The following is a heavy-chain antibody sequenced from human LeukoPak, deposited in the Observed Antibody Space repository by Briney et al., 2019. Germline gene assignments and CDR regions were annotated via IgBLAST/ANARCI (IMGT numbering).Heavy chain of an antibody. Sequence: PGGSLRLSCAASGFTFSGSAMHWVRQASGKGLEWVGRIRSKANSYATAYAASVKGSFTISRDDSKNTAYLQMNSLKTEDTAVYYCTRLDDSSGIFDYWGQGTLVTVFS. V-gene: IGHV3-73*01. CDR1: GFTFSGSA. CDR2: IRSKANSYAT. CDR3: TRLDDSSGIFDY. J-gene: IGHJ4*02. D-gene: IGHD3-22*01.